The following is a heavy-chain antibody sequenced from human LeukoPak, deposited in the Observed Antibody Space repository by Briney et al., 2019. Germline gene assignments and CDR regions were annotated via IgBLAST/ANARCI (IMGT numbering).Heavy chain of an antibody. CDR1: GFTVSSNY. J-gene: IGHJ4*02. CDR2: IYSGGST. CDR3: ARNIVGAPGGY. V-gene: IGHV3-53*01. Sequence: GGSLRLSCAASGFTVSSNYMSWVRQAPGKGLEWVSVIYSGGSTYYADSVKGRFTISRDNSKNTLYLQMNSLRVDDTAVYYCARNIVGAPGGYWGQGTLVTVSS. D-gene: IGHD1-26*01.